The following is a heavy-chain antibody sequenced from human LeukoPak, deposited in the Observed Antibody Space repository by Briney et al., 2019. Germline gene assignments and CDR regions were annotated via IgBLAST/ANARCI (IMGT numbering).Heavy chain of an antibody. CDR2: ISYDGSNK. Sequence: PGGSLRLSCAASGFTFSSYGMHWVRQAPGKGLEWVAVISYDGSNKYYADSVKGRFTIFRDNSKNTLYLQMNSLRAEDTAVYYCAKSHESYGYYYYGMDVWGQGTTVTVSS. J-gene: IGHJ6*02. V-gene: IGHV3-30*18. D-gene: IGHD5-18*01. CDR3: AKSHESYGYYYYGMDV. CDR1: GFTFSSYG.